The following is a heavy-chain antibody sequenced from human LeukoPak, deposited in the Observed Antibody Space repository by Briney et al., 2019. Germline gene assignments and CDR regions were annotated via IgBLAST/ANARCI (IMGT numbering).Heavy chain of an antibody. V-gene: IGHV3-48*01. CDR1: GFTFSSYS. CDR2: ISSSSSTI. J-gene: IGHJ4*02. D-gene: IGHD1-26*01. Sequence: GGSLRLSCAASGFTFSSYSMNWVRQAPGKGLEWVSYISSSSSTIYYADSVKGRFTISRDNANNSLYLQMNSLRAEDTAVYYCARSGGSYSVDYWGQGTLVTVSS. CDR3: ARSGGSYSVDY.